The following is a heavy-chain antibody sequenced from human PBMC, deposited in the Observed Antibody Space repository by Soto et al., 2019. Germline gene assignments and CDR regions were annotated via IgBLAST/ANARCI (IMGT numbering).Heavy chain of an antibody. CDR2: SYHIWST. D-gene: IGHD3-3*01. J-gene: IGHJ6*02. CDR3: ARDRSGSWDFWSGYYTGSDGMDYYGMDV. Sequence: SDTLSLTCAISGYSISSGYYWGWIRQPPGKGLEWIGSSYHIWSTYYNPSLKSRVTISVDTSKNQFSLKLSSVTAADTAVYYCARDRSGSWDFWSGYYTGSDGMDYYGMDVWGQGTTVTVSS. V-gene: IGHV4-38-2*02. CDR1: GYSISSGYY.